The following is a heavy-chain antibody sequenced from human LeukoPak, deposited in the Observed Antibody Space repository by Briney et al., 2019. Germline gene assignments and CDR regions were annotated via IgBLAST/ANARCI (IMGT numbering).Heavy chain of an antibody. CDR3: ARTQSQSGSYRYYFGY. V-gene: IGHV4-61*08. Sequence: SETLSLTCTVSGGSVGSAGYYWSWIRQPPGGGLEWIGYIYYIRNTNYNPSLKSRVTMSLDPSKNQFSLKLNSVTAANTAVYYCARTQSQSGSYRYYFGYWGQGTLVTVSS. CDR2: IYYIRNT. CDR1: GGSVGSAGYY. J-gene: IGHJ4*02. D-gene: IGHD1-26*01.